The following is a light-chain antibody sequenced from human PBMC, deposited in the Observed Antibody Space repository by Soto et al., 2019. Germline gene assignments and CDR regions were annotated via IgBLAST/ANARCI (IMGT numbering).Light chain of an antibody. Sequence: EIVLTQSPGTLSLSPGERATLSCRASQSVISNYLAWYQQKPGQAPRLLVYGAFSRATGIPDRFSGSGSGTDFTLTISRLEPEDFAVYYCQQYVSSPWTFGQGTKVEIK. V-gene: IGKV3-20*01. J-gene: IGKJ1*01. CDR3: QQYVSSPWT. CDR2: GAF. CDR1: QSVISNY.